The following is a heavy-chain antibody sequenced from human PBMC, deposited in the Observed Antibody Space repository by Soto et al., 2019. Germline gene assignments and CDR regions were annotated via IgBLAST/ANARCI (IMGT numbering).Heavy chain of an antibody. CDR2: IYYSGST. D-gene: IGHD2-8*02. J-gene: IGHJ4*02. CDR3: ARDKITGLFDY. Sequence: ASETLSLTCTVSGGSISSGGYYWSWIRQHPGKGLEWIGYIYYSGSTYYNQSLKSRVTISVDTSKNQFSLKLSSVTAADTAVYYCARDKITGLFDYWGQGTLVTVSS. V-gene: IGHV4-31*03. CDR1: GGSISSGGYY.